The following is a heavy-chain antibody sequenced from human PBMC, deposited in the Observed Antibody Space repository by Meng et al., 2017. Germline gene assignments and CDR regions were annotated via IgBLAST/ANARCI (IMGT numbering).Heavy chain of an antibody. CDR1: GFTFDAYA. CDR3: AKDGYGDYYGMDV. CDR2: ISWDGGST. J-gene: IGHJ6*02. V-gene: IGHV3-43D*03. D-gene: IGHD4-17*01. Sequence: GESLKISCAASGFTFDAYAMHWVRQAPGKGLEWVSLISWDGGSTYYADSVKGRFTISRDNSKNSLYLQMNSRRAEDTALYYCAKDGYGDYYGMDVWGQGTTVTVSS.